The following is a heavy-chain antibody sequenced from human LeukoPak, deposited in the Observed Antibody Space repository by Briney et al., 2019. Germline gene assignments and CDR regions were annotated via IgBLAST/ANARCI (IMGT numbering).Heavy chain of an antibody. CDR1: GGSISSGDSY. CDR3: ASPLRYNWNFDAFDI. J-gene: IGHJ3*02. V-gene: IGHV4-30-4*02. Sequence: SETLSLTCTVSGGSISSGDSYWSWIRQPPGKGLEWIGYIHYSGSTYYNPSLRSRVTISVDTSKNQFSLKLRSVTAADTAVYYCASPLRYNWNFDAFDIWGQGTMVTVSS. CDR2: IHYSGST. D-gene: IGHD1-7*01.